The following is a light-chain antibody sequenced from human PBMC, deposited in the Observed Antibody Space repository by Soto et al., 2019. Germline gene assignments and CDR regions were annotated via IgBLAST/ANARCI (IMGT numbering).Light chain of an antibody. Sequence: EVVLTQSPATLSLSPGERATLSCRASQSVSSSLAWYQQKPGQTPRLLIYDASNRATGIPARFSGSGSGTDFTLTINSLESEYFAVYYCQQRSNWPPFTFGPGTTVDVK. CDR2: DAS. CDR3: QQRSNWPPFT. V-gene: IGKV3-11*01. CDR1: QSVSSS. J-gene: IGKJ3*01.